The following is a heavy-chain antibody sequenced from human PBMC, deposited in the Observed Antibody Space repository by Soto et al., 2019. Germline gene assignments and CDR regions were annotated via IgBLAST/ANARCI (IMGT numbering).Heavy chain of an antibody. D-gene: IGHD3-10*01. CDR3: ARSQPGDLEGFDP. CDR2: INHSGST. V-gene: IGHV4-34*01. Sequence: SETLSLTCAVYGGSFSGYYLSWIRQPPGKGLEWIGEINHSGSTNYNPSLKSRVTISVDTSKNQFSLKLSSVTAADTAVYYCARSQPGDLEGFDPWGQGTLVTVYS. J-gene: IGHJ5*02. CDR1: GGSFSGYY.